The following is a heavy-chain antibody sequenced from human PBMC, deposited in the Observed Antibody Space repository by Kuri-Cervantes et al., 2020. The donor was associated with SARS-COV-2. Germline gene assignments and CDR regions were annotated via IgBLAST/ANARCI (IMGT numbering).Heavy chain of an antibody. Sequence: GESLKISCAASGFTFSSYAMSWVRQAPGKGLEWVSAISGSGGSTYYADSVKGRFTISRDNSKNTLYLQMNSLRAEDTAGYYCAKAPRPHWDGGNSGDYWGQGTLVTVSS. J-gene: IGHJ4*02. D-gene: IGHD4-23*01. CDR3: AKAPRPHWDGGNSGDY. CDR1: GFTFSSYA. CDR2: ISGSGGST. V-gene: IGHV3-23*01.